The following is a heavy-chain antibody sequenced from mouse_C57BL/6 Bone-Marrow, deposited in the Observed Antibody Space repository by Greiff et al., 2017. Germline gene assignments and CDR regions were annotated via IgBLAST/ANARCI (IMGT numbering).Heavy chain of an antibody. CDR1: GFSLTSYG. CDR3: ARNSDYYGSAWFAY. J-gene: IGHJ3*01. D-gene: IGHD1-1*01. Sequence: VMLVESGPGLVQPSQSLSITCTVSGFSLTSYGVYWVRQSPGKGLEWLGVIWSGGSTDDNAAFISRLCISTDNTKSQVFFKMNSLQADDTAIYYCARNSDYYGSAWFAYWGQGTLVTVSA. V-gene: IGHV2-2*01. CDR2: IWSGGST.